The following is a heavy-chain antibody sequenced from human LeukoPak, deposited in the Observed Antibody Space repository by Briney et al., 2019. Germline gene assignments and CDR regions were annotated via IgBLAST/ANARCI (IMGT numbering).Heavy chain of an antibody. CDR3: ARGGTEDYYYYYMDV. V-gene: IGHV1-2*02. CDR2: INPNSGGT. J-gene: IGHJ6*03. D-gene: IGHD1-1*01. Sequence: ASVKVSCKASGYTFTSYYMHWVRQAPGQGLEWRGWINPNSGGTNYAQKFQGRVTMTRDTSISTAYMELSRLRSDDTAVYYCARGGTEDYYYYYMDVWGKGTTVTVSS. CDR1: GYTFTSYY.